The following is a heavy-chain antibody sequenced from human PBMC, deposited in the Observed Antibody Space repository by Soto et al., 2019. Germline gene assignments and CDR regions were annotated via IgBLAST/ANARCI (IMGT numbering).Heavy chain of an antibody. J-gene: IGHJ4*02. Sequence: GGSLRLSCATSGFTFSNCNMNWVRQAPGKGLEWVSYISSGSTIYYADSVKGRFTISRDNAKNSLYLQMNSLRPEDTAVYYCEKDSQIGAAIYYFESWGLGTLVTVSS. CDR2: ISSGSTI. CDR1: GFTFSNCN. D-gene: IGHD6-13*01. CDR3: EKDSQIGAAIYYFES. V-gene: IGHV3-48*01.